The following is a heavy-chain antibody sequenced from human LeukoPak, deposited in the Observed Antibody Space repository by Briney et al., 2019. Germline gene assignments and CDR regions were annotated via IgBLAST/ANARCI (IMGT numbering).Heavy chain of an antibody. CDR2: INGNGAAT. Sequence: PGGSLRLSCAASEFTFSNYWMSWVRQAPGKGLEWVSTINGNGAATYYADSFKGRFLISRDDSKSTVYLRMNKLRVEDSGLYYCANGLAASGNFLLRDYYYFIDVWGKGTTVIVS. CDR1: EFTFSNYW. V-gene: IGHV3-23*01. J-gene: IGHJ6*03. CDR3: ANGLAASGNFLLRDYYYFIDV. D-gene: IGHD1-26*01.